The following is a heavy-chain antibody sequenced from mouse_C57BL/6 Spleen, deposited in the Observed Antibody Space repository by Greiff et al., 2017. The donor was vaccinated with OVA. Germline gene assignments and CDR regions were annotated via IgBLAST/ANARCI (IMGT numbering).Heavy chain of an antibody. Sequence: QVQLQQPGAELVRPGSSGKLSCKASGYTFTSYWMHWVKQRPIQGLEWIGNIDSSDSETHYNQKFKDKATLTVDKSSSTSYMQLSSLTSEDSAVYYCALYSNSRFDVWGTGTTVTVSS. V-gene: IGHV1-52*01. CDR2: IDSSDSET. CDR3: ALYSNSRFDV. D-gene: IGHD2-5*01. CDR1: GYTFTSYW. J-gene: IGHJ1*03.